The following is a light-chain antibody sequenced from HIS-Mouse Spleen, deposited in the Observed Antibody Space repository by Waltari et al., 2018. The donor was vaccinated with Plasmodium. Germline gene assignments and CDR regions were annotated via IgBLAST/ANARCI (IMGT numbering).Light chain of an antibody. J-gene: IGKJ3*01. CDR1: QGISSY. Sequence: DIQLTQSPSFLSASVGDRVTITCRASQGISSYLAWYQQKQGKAPKLLIYAASTLQSGVPSRFSGSGSGTEFTLTISSLQPEDFATYYCQQLNSYPRFGPGTKVDIK. V-gene: IGKV1-9*01. CDR3: QQLNSYPR. CDR2: AAS.